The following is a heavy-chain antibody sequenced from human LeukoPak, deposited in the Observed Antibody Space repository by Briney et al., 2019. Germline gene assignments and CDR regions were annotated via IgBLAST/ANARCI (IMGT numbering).Heavy chain of an antibody. CDR1: GFTFSSYE. Sequence: GGSLRLSCAASGFTFSSYEMNWVRQAPGKGLEWVSYISSSGSTIYYADSVKGRFTISRDNAKNSLYLQMNSLGAEDTAVYYCARSGIAAAGIYYGMDVWGQGTTVTVSS. D-gene: IGHD6-13*01. CDR2: ISSSGSTI. CDR3: ARSGIAAAGIYYGMDV. J-gene: IGHJ6*02. V-gene: IGHV3-48*03.